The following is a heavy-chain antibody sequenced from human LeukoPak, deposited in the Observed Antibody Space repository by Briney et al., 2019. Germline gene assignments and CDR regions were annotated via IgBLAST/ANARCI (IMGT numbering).Heavy chain of an antibody. CDR1: GFTFSSYG. J-gene: IGHJ4*02. V-gene: IGHV3-30*02. CDR3: AKNGGRAYYYDSSGYYLDY. Sequence: GGSLRLSCAASGFTFSSYGMHWVRQAPGKGLEWVAFIRFDGSNKYYADSVKGRFTISRDNSKNTLYLQMNSLRAEDTAVYYCAKNGGRAYYYDSSGYYLDYWGQGTLVTVSS. D-gene: IGHD3-22*01. CDR2: IRFDGSNK.